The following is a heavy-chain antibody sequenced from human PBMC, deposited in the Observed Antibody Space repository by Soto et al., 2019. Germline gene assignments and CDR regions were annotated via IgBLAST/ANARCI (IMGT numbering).Heavy chain of an antibody. CDR2: IYHHGRT. Sequence: PSETLSLTCGVSCNSISSRYCWAWIRQPPGKGLEWLGSIYHHGRTYYSPSLKSRVTVSLDTSKNQFYLNLRSVTAADTAVYYCARDRRNFYDNSEYFDFWGRGMQVTVSS. CDR1: CNSISSRYC. D-gene: IGHD3-22*01. V-gene: IGHV4-38-2*02. CDR3: ARDRRNFYDNSEYFDF. J-gene: IGHJ4*02.